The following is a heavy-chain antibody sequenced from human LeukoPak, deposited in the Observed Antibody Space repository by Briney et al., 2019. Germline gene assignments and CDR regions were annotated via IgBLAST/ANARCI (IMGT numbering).Heavy chain of an antibody. CDR3: ARAGYDYVWGSYLLDY. Sequence: GGSLRLPCAASGFTVSSNYMSWVRQAPGKGLEWVSSISSSSSYIYYADSVKGRFTISRDNAKNSLYLQMNSLRAEDTAVYYCARAGYDYVWGSYLLDYWGQGTLVTVSS. CDR1: GFTVSSNY. V-gene: IGHV3-21*01. J-gene: IGHJ4*02. D-gene: IGHD3-16*02. CDR2: ISSSSSYI.